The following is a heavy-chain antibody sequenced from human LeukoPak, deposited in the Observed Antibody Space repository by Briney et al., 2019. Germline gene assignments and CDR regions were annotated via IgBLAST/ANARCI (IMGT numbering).Heavy chain of an antibody. V-gene: IGHV3-64*01. Sequence: GGSLRISCAASGLTFSSYAMPWVRQAPGKGLEYVSAISSNGGSTYYANSVMGRFTISRDNSKNTLYLQMGSLRAEDMAVYYCARDYSSSPLYYFDYWGRGTLVTVSS. CDR1: GLTFSSYA. J-gene: IGHJ4*02. CDR2: ISSNGGST. D-gene: IGHD6-6*01. CDR3: ARDYSSSPLYYFDY.